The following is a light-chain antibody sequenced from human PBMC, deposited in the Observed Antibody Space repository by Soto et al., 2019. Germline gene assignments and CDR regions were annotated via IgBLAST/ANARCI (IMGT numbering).Light chain of an antibody. J-gene: IGLJ1*01. V-gene: IGLV2-14*01. Sequence: QSALTQPASVSGSPGQSITISCIGTSSDVGGYNYVSWYQEHAGRAPKLIIYDVTNRPSGVSNRFSASKSGNTASLTISGLQAEDEADYYCTSYAGNAILLFGTGTKVTVL. CDR2: DVT. CDR3: TSYAGNAILL. CDR1: SSDVGGYNY.